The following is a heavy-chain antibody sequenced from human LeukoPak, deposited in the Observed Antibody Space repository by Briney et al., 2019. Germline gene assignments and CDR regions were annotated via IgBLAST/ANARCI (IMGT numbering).Heavy chain of an antibody. Sequence: GGSLRLSCTASGFTFSSFEMKWVRQAPGKGLEWVSYISSGGSTIYYADSVKGRFTISRDNAKNSLYLQMNSLRAGDTAVYYCARGHGVVYYYMDVWGKGTTVTISS. CDR2: ISSGGSTI. J-gene: IGHJ6*03. CDR3: ARGHGVVYYYMDV. D-gene: IGHD2-15*01. V-gene: IGHV3-48*03. CDR1: GFTFSSFE.